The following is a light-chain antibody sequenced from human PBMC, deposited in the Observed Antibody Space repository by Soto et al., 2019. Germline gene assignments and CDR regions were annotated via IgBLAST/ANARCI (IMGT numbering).Light chain of an antibody. Sequence: EIILTQSPASLSVSPGERATLSCRASQSVNNNLAWYQQKRGQAPRLLIYGASTRATGIPGRFRGSGSGTEFTLTITSLQSEDFATYYCQQSYTTLFTFGPGTKVDIK. CDR1: QSVNNN. J-gene: IGKJ3*01. CDR2: GAS. CDR3: QQSYTTLFT. V-gene: IGKV3-15*01.